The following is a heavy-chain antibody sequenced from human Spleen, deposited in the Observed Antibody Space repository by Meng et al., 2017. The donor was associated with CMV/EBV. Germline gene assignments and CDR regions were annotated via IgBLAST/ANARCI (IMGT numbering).Heavy chain of an antibody. CDR2: INPNSGGT. D-gene: IGHD2-2*01. J-gene: IGHJ4*02. V-gene: IGHV1-2*02. CDR1: GYTFTGYY. Sequence: ASVKVSCKASGYTFTGYYMHWVRQAPGQGLEWMGWINPNSGGTNYAQKFQGRVTMTRDTSISTAYMELSSLRSEDTAVYYCARGSDIVVVPAADLDYWGQGTLVTVSS. CDR3: ARGSDIVVVPAADLDY.